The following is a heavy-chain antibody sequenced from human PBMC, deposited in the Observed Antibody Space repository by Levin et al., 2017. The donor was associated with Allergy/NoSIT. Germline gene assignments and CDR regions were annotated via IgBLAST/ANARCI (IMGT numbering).Heavy chain of an antibody. CDR3: ARPVVVVAATPDNAFDI. CDR2: IYYSGST. J-gene: IGHJ3*02. Sequence: SETLSLTCTVSGGFISSSSYYWGWIRQPPGKGLEWIGSIYYSGSTYYNPSLKSRVTISVDTSKNQFSLKLSSVTAADTAVYYCARPVVVVAATPDNAFDIWGQGTMVTVSS. D-gene: IGHD2-15*01. CDR1: GGFISSSSYY. V-gene: IGHV4-39*01.